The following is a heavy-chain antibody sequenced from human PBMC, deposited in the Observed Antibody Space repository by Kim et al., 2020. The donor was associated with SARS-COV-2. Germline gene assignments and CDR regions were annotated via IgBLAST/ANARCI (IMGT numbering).Heavy chain of an antibody. D-gene: IGHD6-13*01. J-gene: IGHJ4*02. CDR2: ISYDGSNK. V-gene: IGHV3-33*05. Sequence: GGSLRLSCAASGFTFSSYVMHWVRQAPGKGLEWVALISYDGSNKYYADSVKGRFTISRDNSKNTLYLQMNSLRAEDTAVYYCARGGGLGQQLDYWGQGTLVTVSS. CDR3: ARGGGLGQQLDY. CDR1: GFTFSSYV.